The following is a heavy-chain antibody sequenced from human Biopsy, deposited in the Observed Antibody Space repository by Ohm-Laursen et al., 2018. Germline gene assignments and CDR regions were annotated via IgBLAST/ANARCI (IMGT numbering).Heavy chain of an antibody. J-gene: IGHJ6*02. CDR2: INHSGRT. CDR3: VRGVDYYDPYHYYALDV. CDR1: GESFNGCY. Sequence: SETLSLTCAVYGESFNGCYWRWISQTPGKGLEWIGEINHSGRTNYNPSLKSRVTISVEPAKNQFSLKVRSVTAADTAVYYCVRGVDYYDPYHYYALDVWGQGTTVTVSS. D-gene: IGHD3-22*01. V-gene: IGHV4-34*01.